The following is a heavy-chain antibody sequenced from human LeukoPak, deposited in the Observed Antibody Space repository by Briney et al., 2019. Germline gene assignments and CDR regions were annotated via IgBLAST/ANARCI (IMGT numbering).Heavy chain of an antibody. CDR3: ARVRVRYGSGSLYQKVYWFDP. CDR1: GHTFTGYY. CDR2: INPNSGGT. J-gene: IGHJ5*02. D-gene: IGHD3-10*01. Sequence: ASVKVSCKASGHTFTGYYMHWVRQAPGQGLEWMGWINPNSGGTNYAQKFQGRVTMTRDTSISTAYMELSRLRSDDTAVYYCARVRVRYGSGSLYQKVYWFDPWGQGTLVTVSS. V-gene: IGHV1-2*02.